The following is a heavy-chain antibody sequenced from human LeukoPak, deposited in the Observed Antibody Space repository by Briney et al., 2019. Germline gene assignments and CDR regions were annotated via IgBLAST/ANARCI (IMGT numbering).Heavy chain of an antibody. D-gene: IGHD6-19*01. CDR2: ISGSGGST. CDR3: AKQGSTSSGWRHYYYYYMDV. Sequence: GGSLRLSCAASGFTSSSYAMSWVCQAPGKGLEWVSAISGSGGSTYYADSVKGRFTISRDNSKNTLYLQMNSLRAEDTAVYYCAKQGSTSSGWRHYYYYYMDVWGKGTTVTVSS. V-gene: IGHV3-23*01. CDR1: GFTSSSYA. J-gene: IGHJ6*03.